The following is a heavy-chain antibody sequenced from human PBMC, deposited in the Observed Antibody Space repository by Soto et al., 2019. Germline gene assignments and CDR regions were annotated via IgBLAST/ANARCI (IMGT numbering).Heavy chain of an antibody. Sequence: SETLSLTCTVSGGSISSYYWSWIRQPPGKGLEWIGYIYYSGSTNYNPSLKSRVTISVDTSKNQFSLKLSSVTAADTAVYYCARGGWYYDSSGYYRELAEYFQHWGQGTLVTVSS. CDR2: IYYSGST. CDR3: ARGGWYYDSSGYYRELAEYFQH. CDR1: GGSISSYY. V-gene: IGHV4-59*01. D-gene: IGHD3-22*01. J-gene: IGHJ1*01.